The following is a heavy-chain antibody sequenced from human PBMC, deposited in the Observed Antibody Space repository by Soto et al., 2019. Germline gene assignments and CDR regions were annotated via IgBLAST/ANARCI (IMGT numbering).Heavy chain of an antibody. J-gene: IGHJ5*02. CDR2: IIPIFGTA. V-gene: IGHV1-69*01. CDR3: ARSSHPHENWFDP. D-gene: IGHD6-13*01. Sequence: QVQLVQSGAEVKKPGSSVKVSCTASGCTFSSYAISWVRQAPGKGLEWVGGIIPIFGTANYAQNFQGRVTITADESTSTAYMEMSSLRSEDTAVYYCARSSHPHENWFDPWGQGTLVTVSS. CDR1: GCTFSSYA.